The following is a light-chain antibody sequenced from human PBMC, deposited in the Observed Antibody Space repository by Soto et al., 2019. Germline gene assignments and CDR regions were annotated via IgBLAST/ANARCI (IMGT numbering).Light chain of an antibody. CDR1: YSNIGSNS. CDR3: AAWDASLSACV. J-gene: IGLJ1*01. Sequence: QSALAQPPSASGTAGQVVTISCSGGYSNIGSNSVYWYQHLPRMAPKLLIYYNNQRPSGVPDRFSGSRSGTSASLAIVGLRSEDEAVYYCAAWDASLSACVFGNGTKVTVL. V-gene: IGLV1-47*02. CDR2: YNN.